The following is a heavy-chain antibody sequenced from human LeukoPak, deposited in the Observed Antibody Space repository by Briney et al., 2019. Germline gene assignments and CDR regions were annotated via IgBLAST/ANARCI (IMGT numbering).Heavy chain of an antibody. V-gene: IGHV1-18*01. CDR3: ARDSSAYYYDSSGYYLGIKSYYFDY. CDR1: GYTFTSYG. Sequence: ASVKVSCMASGYTFTSYGISWVRQAPGQGLEWMGWISAYNGNTNYAQKLQGRVTMTTDTSTSTAYMELRSLRSDDTAVYYCARDSSAYYYDSSGYYLGIKSYYFDYWGQGTLVTVSS. CDR2: ISAYNGNT. J-gene: IGHJ4*02. D-gene: IGHD3-22*01.